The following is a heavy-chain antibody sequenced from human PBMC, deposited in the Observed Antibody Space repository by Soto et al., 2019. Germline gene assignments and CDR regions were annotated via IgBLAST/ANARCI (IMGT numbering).Heavy chain of an antibody. CDR3: ARELPYYDILTGYYPQYYYYGMDV. V-gene: IGHV3-30-3*01. CDR1: GFTFSSYA. J-gene: IGHJ6*02. CDR2: ISYDGSNK. D-gene: IGHD3-9*01. Sequence: QVQLVESGGGVVQPGRSLRLSCAASGFTFSSYAMHWVRQAPGKGLEWVAVISYDGSNKYYADSVKGRFTISRDNSKNTLYLQMNSLRAEDTAVYYCARELPYYDILTGYYPQYYYYGMDVWGQGTTVTVSS.